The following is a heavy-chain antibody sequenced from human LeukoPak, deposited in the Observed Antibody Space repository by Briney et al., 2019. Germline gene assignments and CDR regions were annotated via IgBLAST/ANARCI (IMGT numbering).Heavy chain of an antibody. CDR3: ARARDYGAMYYFDY. D-gene: IGHD4-17*01. CDR2: TYYRSRWYN. J-gene: IGHJ4*02. V-gene: IGHV6-1*01. CDR1: GDSVSSNNVA. Sequence: SQTLSLTCAVSGDSVSSNNVAWNWIRQSPSRGLEWLGRTYYRSRWYNDYAVSVKSRLTINPDTSKNQFSLQLNSVTPEDAAVYYCARARDYGAMYYFDYWGQGTLVTVSS.